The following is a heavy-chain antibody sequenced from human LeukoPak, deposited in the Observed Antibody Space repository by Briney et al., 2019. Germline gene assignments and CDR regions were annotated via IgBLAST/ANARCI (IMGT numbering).Heavy chain of an antibody. J-gene: IGHJ4*02. D-gene: IGHD6-19*01. CDR3: AKGQIAVAAHFDY. CDR2: ISWNSGSI. Sequence: GRSLRLSCAASGFTFDDYAMHWVRQAPGKGLEWVSGISWNSGSIGYADSVKGRFTISRDNAKNSLYLQMNSLRAEDTALYYCAKGQIAVAAHFDYWGQGTLVTVSS. V-gene: IGHV3-9*01. CDR1: GFTFDDYA.